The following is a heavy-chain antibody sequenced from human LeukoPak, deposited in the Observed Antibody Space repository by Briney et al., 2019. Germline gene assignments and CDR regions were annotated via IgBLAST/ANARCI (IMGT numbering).Heavy chain of an antibody. V-gene: IGHV5-51*01. CDR1: GYSFTNYW. CDR3: ARLRSSGHYGTDN. Sequence: LGESLKISCQASGYSFTNYWLGWVRQMPGKGLEWMGIIYPGDFDTRYRPSFEGQVTISADKSISTAYLQWSSLKASDSATYYCARLRSSGHYGTDNWGQGTLVTVSS. J-gene: IGHJ4*02. D-gene: IGHD3-22*01. CDR2: IYPGDFDT.